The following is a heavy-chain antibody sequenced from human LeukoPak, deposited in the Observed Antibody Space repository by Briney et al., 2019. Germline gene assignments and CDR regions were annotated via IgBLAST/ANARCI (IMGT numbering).Heavy chain of an antibody. V-gene: IGHV4-38-2*02. CDR1: GYSNSSGYY. CDR2: IYHSGST. CDR3: AREWGSGYYFDY. Sequence: SETLSLTCTVSGYSNSSGYYWGWIRQPPGKGLEWIGRIYHSGSTYYNPSLKSRVTISVDTSKNQFSLKLSSVTAADTAVYYCAREWGSGYYFDYWGQGTLVTVSS. J-gene: IGHJ4*02. D-gene: IGHD6-19*01.